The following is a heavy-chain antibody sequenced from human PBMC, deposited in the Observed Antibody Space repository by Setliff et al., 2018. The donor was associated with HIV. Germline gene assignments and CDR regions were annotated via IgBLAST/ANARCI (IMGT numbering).Heavy chain of an antibody. CDR1: GFTFSDHY. D-gene: IGHD2-8*01. Sequence: GGSLRLSCAASGFTFSDHYMDWVRQAPGKGLEWVGRTRNKVNSYTTEYAASVKGRFTISRDDSKNSLYLHMNSLKTDDTAVYFCARYNGGTYDYWGQGTLVTVSS. V-gene: IGHV3-72*01. CDR2: TRNKVNSYTT. CDR3: ARYNGGTYDY. J-gene: IGHJ4*02.